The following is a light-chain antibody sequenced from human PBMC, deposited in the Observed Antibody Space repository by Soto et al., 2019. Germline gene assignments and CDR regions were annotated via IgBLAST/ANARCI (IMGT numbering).Light chain of an antibody. CDR2: DAS. CDR1: QSVSSY. J-gene: IGKJ5*01. V-gene: IGKV3-20*01. Sequence: EIMLTQSPATLSLSPGERATLSCRASQSVSSYLAWYQQKPGQAPRLLIYDASNRATGIPARFSGSGSGTDFTLTISRLEPEDFALYYCQQYGSSAPITFGQGTRLEIK. CDR3: QQYGSSAPIT.